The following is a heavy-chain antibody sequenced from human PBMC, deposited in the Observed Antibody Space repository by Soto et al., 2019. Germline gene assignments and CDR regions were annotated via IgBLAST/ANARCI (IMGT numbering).Heavy chain of an antibody. V-gene: IGHV3-33*01. CDR2: IWYDGSNK. J-gene: IGHJ3*02. Sequence: GGSLRLSCAASGFTFSSYGMHWVRQAPGKGLEWVAVIWYDGSNKCYADSVKGRFTISRDNSKNTLYLQMNSLRAEDTAVYYCARDYDFWSGSRDAFDIWGQGTMVTVSS. D-gene: IGHD3-3*01. CDR3: ARDYDFWSGSRDAFDI. CDR1: GFTFSSYG.